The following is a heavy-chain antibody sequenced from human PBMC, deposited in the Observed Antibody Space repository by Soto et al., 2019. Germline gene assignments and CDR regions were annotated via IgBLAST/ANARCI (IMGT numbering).Heavy chain of an antibody. V-gene: IGHV3-11*05. Sequence: QVPLVESGGGLVRPGGSLRLSCEASGFTFRDYYMTWFRQALGKGLEWLSYIDSSTKYTNYADSVKGRFTISRDNAKYSLYLQMNSLRADDTAVYYSAREYYYTMDVWGQGTMVTVSS. J-gene: IGHJ6*02. CDR1: GFTFRDYY. CDR2: IDSSTKYT. CDR3: AREYYYTMDV.